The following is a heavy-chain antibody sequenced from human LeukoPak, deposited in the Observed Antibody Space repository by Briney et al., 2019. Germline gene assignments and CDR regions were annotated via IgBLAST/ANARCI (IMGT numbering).Heavy chain of an antibody. J-gene: IGHJ2*01. V-gene: IGHV3-74*01. Sequence: GSLRLSCAVSGFTFSKYWMHWVRQTPGKGLVWVSRMDNSGSGISYADSVRGRFTISRDNAKNTLYLQMNSLRVEDTAVYYCAREAVGTGDWYFDLWGRGTLVIVSP. D-gene: IGHD7-27*01. CDR1: GFTFSKYW. CDR3: AREAVGTGDWYFDL. CDR2: MDNSGSGI.